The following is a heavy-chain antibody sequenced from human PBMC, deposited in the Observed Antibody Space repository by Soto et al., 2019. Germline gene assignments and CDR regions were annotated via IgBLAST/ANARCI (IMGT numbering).Heavy chain of an antibody. D-gene: IGHD5-12*01. CDR2: ISYDGSNK. CDR3: AKPPYKFIVGGYENAEYFQH. CDR1: GFTFSSYG. V-gene: IGHV3-30*18. Sequence: GGSLRLSCAASGFTFSSYGMHWVRQAPGKGLEWVAVISYDGSNKYYADSVKGRFTISRDNSKNTLYLQMNSLRAEDTAVYYCAKPPYKFIVGGYENAEYFQHWGQGTLVTVSS. J-gene: IGHJ1*01.